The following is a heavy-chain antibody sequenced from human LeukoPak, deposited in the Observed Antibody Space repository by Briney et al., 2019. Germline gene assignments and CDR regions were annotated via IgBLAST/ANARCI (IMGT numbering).Heavy chain of an antibody. CDR2: ISGSGGST. V-gene: IGHV3-23*01. Sequence: GGSLRLSCAASGFTFSSYAMSWVRQAPGKRLEWVSAISGSGGSTYYADSVKGRFTISRDNSKNTLYLQMNSLRAEDTAVYYCAKVLPHIVVVTALDYWGQGTLVTVSS. D-gene: IGHD2-21*02. CDR1: GFTFSSYA. J-gene: IGHJ4*02. CDR3: AKVLPHIVVVTALDY.